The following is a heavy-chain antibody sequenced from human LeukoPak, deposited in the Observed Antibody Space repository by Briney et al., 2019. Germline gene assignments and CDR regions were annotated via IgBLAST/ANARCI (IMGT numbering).Heavy chain of an antibody. J-gene: IGHJ4*02. CDR1: GGTFSSYA. CDR3: ARVRDSGSYYEGLDY. Sequence: GASVKVSCKASGGTFSSYAISWVRQAPGQGLEWMGGIIPIFGTANYAQKLQGRVTITADESTSTAYMELSSLRSEDTAVYYCARVRDSGSYYEGLDYWGQGTLVTVSS. D-gene: IGHD1-26*01. CDR2: IIPIFGTA. V-gene: IGHV1-69*13.